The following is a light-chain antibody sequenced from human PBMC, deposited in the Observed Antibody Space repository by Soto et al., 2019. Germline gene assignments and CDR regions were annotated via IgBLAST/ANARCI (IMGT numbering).Light chain of an antibody. Sequence: DVQMTPSPSSLSASVGDSLTLTCRASQTVTSYLNWYQQKPGKAPKLLIYAASTLQSGVPSRFSGSGSGTEFTLTIISLQPEDFATYYCQQSYRFPKTFGRGTKVDIK. J-gene: IGKJ1*01. V-gene: IGKV1-39*01. CDR3: QQSYRFPKT. CDR1: QTVTSY. CDR2: AAS.